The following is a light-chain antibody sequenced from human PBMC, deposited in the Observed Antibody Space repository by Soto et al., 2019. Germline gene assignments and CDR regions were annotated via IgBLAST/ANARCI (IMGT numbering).Light chain of an antibody. CDR1: QSIRTF. Sequence: DIQMTQSPSSLSASVGDRVTITCRASQSIRTFLNWYQQRPGKAPKLLIYAASSLQSGVPSRFSGSGSGTDFTLPISSLQPEDFATYYCQQSYSIPQTFGQGTKLEI. V-gene: IGKV1-39*01. J-gene: IGKJ2*01. CDR3: QQSYSIPQT. CDR2: AAS.